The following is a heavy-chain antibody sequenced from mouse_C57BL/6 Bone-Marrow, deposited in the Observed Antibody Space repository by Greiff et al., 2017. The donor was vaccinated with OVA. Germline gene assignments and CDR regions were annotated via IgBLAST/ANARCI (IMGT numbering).Heavy chain of an antibody. V-gene: IGHV3-6*01. Sequence: DVHLVESGPGLVKPSQSLSLTCSVTGYSITSGYYWNWIRQFPGNKLEWMGYISYDGSNNYNPSLKNRISITRDTSKNQLFLKLNSVTTEDTAAYYCARDRRYFGDWGKGTTLTVAS. CDR1: GYSITSGYY. J-gene: IGHJ2*01. CDR3: ARDRRYFGD. CDR2: ISYDGSN.